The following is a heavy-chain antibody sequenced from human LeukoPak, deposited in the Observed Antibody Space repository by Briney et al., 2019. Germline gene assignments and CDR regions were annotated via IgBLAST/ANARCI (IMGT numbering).Heavy chain of an antibody. Sequence: GGSLRLSCAASGFIFNNYWMNWVRQAPGKGLEWVSYISSSGSTIYYADSVKGRFTISRDNAKNSLYLQMNSLRAEDTAVYYCAELGITMIGGVWGKGTTVTISS. J-gene: IGHJ6*04. CDR1: GFIFNNYW. D-gene: IGHD3-10*02. CDR3: AELGITMIGGV. V-gene: IGHV3-48*04. CDR2: ISSSGSTI.